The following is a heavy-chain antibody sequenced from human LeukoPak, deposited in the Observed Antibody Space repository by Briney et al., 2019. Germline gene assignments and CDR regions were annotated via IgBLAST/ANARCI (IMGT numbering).Heavy chain of an antibody. Sequence: GGSLRLSSAASLCSFTREAMSWGRQAPGKGLEWVSAISGSGGSTYYADSVKGRFTISRDNSKNTLYLQMNSLRAEDTAVYYWAKGPNYYDISARDVWGQRTTVTVSS. CDR2: ISGSGGST. CDR1: LCSFTREA. J-gene: IGHJ6*02. CDR3: AKGPNYYDISARDV. V-gene: IGHV3-23*01. D-gene: IGHD3-22*01.